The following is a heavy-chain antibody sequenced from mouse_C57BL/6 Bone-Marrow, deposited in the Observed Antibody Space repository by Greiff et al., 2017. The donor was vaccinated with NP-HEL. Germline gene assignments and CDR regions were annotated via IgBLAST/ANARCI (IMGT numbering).Heavy chain of an antibody. J-gene: IGHJ2*01. Sequence: QVQLQQSGAELVKPGASVKISCEASGYAFSSYWMNWVKQRPGKGLEWIGQIYPGDGDTNYNGKFKGKATLTAAKSSSTAYMQLSSLTSEDSAVYCCARSPSYYDSTLFDYWGQGTTLTVSS. V-gene: IGHV1-80*01. D-gene: IGHD1-1*01. CDR3: ARSPSYYDSTLFDY. CDR2: IYPGDGDT. CDR1: GYAFSSYW.